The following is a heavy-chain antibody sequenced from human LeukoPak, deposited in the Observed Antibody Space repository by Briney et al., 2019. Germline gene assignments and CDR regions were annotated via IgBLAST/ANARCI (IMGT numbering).Heavy chain of an antibody. D-gene: IGHD3-16*01. CDR3: ATHTRLMTY. CDR1: GNTFTDHY. Sequence: ASVKVSCKISGNTFTDHYIHWVQQAPGKGLEWMGLIDPEDGEAKYAEKFQGRLTISADTSRDIGYMELSSLTSEDTAVYCCATHTRLMTYWGQGTLVTVSS. V-gene: IGHV1-69-2*01. CDR2: IDPEDGEA. J-gene: IGHJ4*02.